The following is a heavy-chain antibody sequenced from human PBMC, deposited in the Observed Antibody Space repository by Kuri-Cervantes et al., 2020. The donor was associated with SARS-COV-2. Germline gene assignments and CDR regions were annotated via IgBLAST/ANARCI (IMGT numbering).Heavy chain of an antibody. V-gene: IGHV3-23*01. CDR2: ISGSGGST. CDR1: GFTFSSYD. CDR3: AKDLSRITMIVVVIKAVDY. Sequence: GESLKISCAASGFTFSSYDMHWVRQATGKGLEWVSAISGSGGSTYYADSVKGRFTISRDNSKNTLYLQMNSLRAEDTAVYYCAKDLSRITMIVVVIKAVDYWGQGTLVTVYS. D-gene: IGHD3-22*01. J-gene: IGHJ4*02.